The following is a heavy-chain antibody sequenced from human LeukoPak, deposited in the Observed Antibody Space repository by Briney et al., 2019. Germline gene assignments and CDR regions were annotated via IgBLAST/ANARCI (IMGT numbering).Heavy chain of an antibody. Sequence: GASVKVSCKASGYTFTDYYMHWVRQAPGQGLEWMAWINPNSGGTNYAQKFQGRVTMTRDTSTSTAYMELSRLTSDYTAVYYCSRDPVRVVGPTINAFDIWGQGTMVTVSS. CDR1: GYTFTDYY. J-gene: IGHJ3*02. CDR3: SRDPVRVVGPTINAFDI. D-gene: IGHD1-26*01. V-gene: IGHV1-2*02. CDR2: INPNSGGT.